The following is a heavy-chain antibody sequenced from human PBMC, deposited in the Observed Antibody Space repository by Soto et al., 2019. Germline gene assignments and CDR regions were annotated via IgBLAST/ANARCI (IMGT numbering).Heavy chain of an antibody. V-gene: IGHV1-69*02. CDR2: IIPILGIA. CDR3: ARAPREQLGWRGGKGRIDY. CDR1: GGTFSSYT. Sequence: QVQLVQSGAEVKKPGSSVKVSCKASGGTFSSYTISWVRQAPGQGLEWMGRIIPILGIANYAQKFQGSVTVTADKSTSKAYMELGRLRSEDTAVYYCARAPREQLGWRGGKGRIDYWGQGTLVTVSS. J-gene: IGHJ4*02. D-gene: IGHD6-6*01.